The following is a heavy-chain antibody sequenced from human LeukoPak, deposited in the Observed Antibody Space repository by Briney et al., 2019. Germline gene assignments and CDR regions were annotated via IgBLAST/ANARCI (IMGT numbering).Heavy chain of an antibody. D-gene: IGHD1-26*01. V-gene: IGHV1-69*13. CDR3: ARISLGAIWGYYYGMDV. CDR1: GGTFSSYA. J-gene: IGHJ6*02. CDR2: IIPIFGTA. Sequence: ASVKVSCKASGGTFSSYAISWVRQAPGQGLEWMGGIIPIFGTANYAQKFQGRVTITADESTSTAYMKLSSLRSEDTAVFYCARISLGAIWGYYYGMDVWGQGTTVTVSS.